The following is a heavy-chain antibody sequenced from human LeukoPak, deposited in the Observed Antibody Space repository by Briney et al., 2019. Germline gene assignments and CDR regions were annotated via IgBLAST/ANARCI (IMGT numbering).Heavy chain of an antibody. J-gene: IGHJ3*02. V-gene: IGHV4-38-2*02. CDR1: GYSISSGYY. CDR3: ARDLLDGELPIGAFDI. D-gene: IGHD1-26*01. Sequence: SETLSLTCTVSGYSISSGYYWGWIRQPPGKGLEWIGSIYHSGSTYYNPSLKSRVTISVDTSKNQFSLKLSSVTAADTAVYYCARDLLDGELPIGAFDIWGQGTMVTVSS. CDR2: IYHSGST.